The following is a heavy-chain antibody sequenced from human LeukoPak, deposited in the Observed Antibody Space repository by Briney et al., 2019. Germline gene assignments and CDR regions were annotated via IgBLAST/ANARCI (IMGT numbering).Heavy chain of an antibody. CDR2: INPRSGGT. CDR1: GYTFTANY. D-gene: IGHD2-2*01. J-gene: IGHJ4*02. CDR3: ARGSGTSWFDY. Sequence: ASVRVSCKTSGYTFTANYMHWVRQAPGQGLEWMGWINPRSGGTNYGEKFRGRVTMTRDTSITTAYMELSSLRFDDTAVYYCARGSGTSWFDYWGQGTLVTVSS. V-gene: IGHV1-2*02.